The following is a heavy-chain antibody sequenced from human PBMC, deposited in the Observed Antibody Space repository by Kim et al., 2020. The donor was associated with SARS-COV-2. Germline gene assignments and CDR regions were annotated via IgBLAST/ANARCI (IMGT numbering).Heavy chain of an antibody. Sequence: SETLSLTCAVSGGSISSGGYSWSWIRQPPGKGLEWIGYIYHSGSTYYNPSLKSRVTISVDRSKNQFSLKLSSVTAADTAVYYCARGGPAVVPFDPWGQGTLVTVSS. D-gene: IGHD2-2*01. CDR3: ARGGPAVVPFDP. CDR2: IYHSGST. CDR1: GGSISSGGYS. V-gene: IGHV4-30-2*01. J-gene: IGHJ5*02.